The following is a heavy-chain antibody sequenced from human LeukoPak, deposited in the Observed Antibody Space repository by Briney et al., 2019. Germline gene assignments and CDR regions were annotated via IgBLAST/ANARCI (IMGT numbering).Heavy chain of an antibody. Sequence: GGSLRLSCAASGFTFDDYAMHWVRQAPGKGLEWVSGISWNSGSIGYADSVKGRLTISRDNAKSSLYLQMNSLRAEDTALYYCAKGSCSGGSCYFDYWGQGTLVTVSS. J-gene: IGHJ4*02. D-gene: IGHD2-15*01. CDR2: ISWNSGSI. CDR1: GFTFDDYA. V-gene: IGHV3-9*01. CDR3: AKGSCSGGSCYFDY.